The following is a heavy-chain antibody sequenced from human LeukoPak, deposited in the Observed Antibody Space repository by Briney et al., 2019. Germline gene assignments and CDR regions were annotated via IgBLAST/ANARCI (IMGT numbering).Heavy chain of an antibody. J-gene: IGHJ4*02. CDR3: ARASYDSSGYRDDY. D-gene: IGHD3-22*01. Sequence: ASVKVSCKASGYTFTSYGISWVRQAPGQGLEWMGWISAYNGNTNYSQKLQGRVTMTTDTSTSTAYIELRSLRSDDTAVYYCARASYDSSGYRDDYWGQGTLVTVSS. CDR1: GYTFTSYG. V-gene: IGHV1-18*01. CDR2: ISAYNGNT.